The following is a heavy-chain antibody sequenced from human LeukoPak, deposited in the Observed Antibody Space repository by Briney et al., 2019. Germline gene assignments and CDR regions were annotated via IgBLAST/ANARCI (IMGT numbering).Heavy chain of an antibody. CDR3: AKGLSSVRQGGTDC. D-gene: IGHD3-16*02. J-gene: IGHJ4*02. CDR1: GFTFSSYA. CDR2: ISGGGGGT. Sequence: GGSLRLSCVASGFTFSSYAMSWVRQAPGKGLEWVSGISGGGGGTYYADSVKGRFTISRDNSKNTLYLQMSSLRAEDTAVYYCAKGLSSVRQGGTDCWGQGTLVTVSS. V-gene: IGHV3-23*01.